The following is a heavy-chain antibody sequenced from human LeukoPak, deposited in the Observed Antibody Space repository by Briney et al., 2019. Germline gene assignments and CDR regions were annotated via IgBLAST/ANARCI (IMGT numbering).Heavy chain of an antibody. CDR2: IYYSGST. D-gene: IGHD5-12*01. V-gene: IGHV4-31*03. CDR1: GGSISSGGYY. CDR3: ARVVVATIGIDY. Sequence: SETLSLTCTVSGGSISSGGYYWSWIRQHPGKGLEWIGYIYYSGSTYYNPSLKSRVTISVDTSKNQFSLKLSSVTAADTAVYYCARVVVATIGIDYWGQGALVTVSS. J-gene: IGHJ4*02.